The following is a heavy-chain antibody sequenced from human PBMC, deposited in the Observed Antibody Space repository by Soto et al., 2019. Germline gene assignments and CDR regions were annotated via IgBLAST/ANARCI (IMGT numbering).Heavy chain of an antibody. CDR1: GYTFTGYY. Sequence: ASVKVSCKAAGYTFTGYYMHWVRQAPGQGLEWMGWINPNSGGTNYAQKFQGRVTMTRDTSISTAYMELSRLRSDDTAVYYCARMELSNYYYYGMDVWGQGTTVPVSS. V-gene: IGHV1-2*02. D-gene: IGHD1-7*01. CDR3: ARMELSNYYYYGMDV. CDR2: INPNSGGT. J-gene: IGHJ6*02.